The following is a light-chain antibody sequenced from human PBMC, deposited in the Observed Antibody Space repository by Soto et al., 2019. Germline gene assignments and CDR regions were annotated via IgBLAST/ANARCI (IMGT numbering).Light chain of an antibody. CDR1: QTILYSSNNKNH. V-gene: IGKV4-1*01. J-gene: IGKJ4*01. CDR3: KQYYSTPS. Sequence: DIVMTQSPDSLAVSLGERATINCKSSQTILYSSNNKNHLAWYQQRPGQPPKVLIYWASTRESGVPDRFSGSGSGTDFTLTISSMQAEDVAVYYCKQYYSTPSLGGGTKGDIK. CDR2: WAS.